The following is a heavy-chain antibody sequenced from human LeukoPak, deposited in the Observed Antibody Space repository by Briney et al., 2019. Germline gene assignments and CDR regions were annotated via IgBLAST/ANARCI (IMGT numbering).Heavy chain of an antibody. J-gene: IGHJ5*02. Sequence: GGSLRLSCAASGFTFSSYWMSWVRQASGKGLEWVANIKQDGSEKYYVDSVKGRFTISRDNAKNSLYLQMNSLRAEDTAEYYCARLSATPNWFDPWGQGTLVTVSS. CDR1: GFTFSSYW. V-gene: IGHV3-7*01. CDR3: ARLSATPNWFDP. D-gene: IGHD1-26*01. CDR2: IKQDGSEK.